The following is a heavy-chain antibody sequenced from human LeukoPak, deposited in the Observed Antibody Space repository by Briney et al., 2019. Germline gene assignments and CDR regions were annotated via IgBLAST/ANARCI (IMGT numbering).Heavy chain of an antibody. V-gene: IGHV3-66*01. CDR2: IYSGGST. D-gene: IGHD2-2*02. Sequence: GGSLRLSCAASGFTVSSNYMSWVRQAPGKGLERVSVIYSGGSTYYADSVKGRLTISRDNSKNTLYLQMNSLRAEDTAVYYCARDDSAAISYYGMDVWGQGTTVTVSS. CDR1: GFTVSSNY. CDR3: ARDDSAAISYYGMDV. J-gene: IGHJ6*02.